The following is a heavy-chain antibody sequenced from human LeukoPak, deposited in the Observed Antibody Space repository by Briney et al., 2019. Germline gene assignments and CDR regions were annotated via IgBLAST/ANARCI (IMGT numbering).Heavy chain of an antibody. CDR3: AKGAGYSYGWIDH. Sequence: GGSLRLSCAASGFTFSSYAMSWVRQAPGKGLEWVSAIFSAGTTYDADSVKGRFTISRDDSKNTVSLQMSSLRAEDTAVYYCAKGAGYSYGWIDHWGQGALVTVSS. D-gene: IGHD5-18*01. V-gene: IGHV3-23*01. J-gene: IGHJ4*02. CDR2: IFSAGTT. CDR1: GFTFSSYA.